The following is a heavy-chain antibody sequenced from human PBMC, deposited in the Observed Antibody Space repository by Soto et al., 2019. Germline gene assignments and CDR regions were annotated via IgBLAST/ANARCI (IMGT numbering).Heavy chain of an antibody. CDR1: GGSISSSSYY. D-gene: IGHD3-3*01. V-gene: IGHV4-39*07. J-gene: IGHJ5*02. Sequence: SETLSLTCTVSGGSISSSSYYWGWIRQPPGKGLEWIGSIYYSGSTNYNPSLKSRVTISVDTSKNQFSLKLSSVTAADTAVYNCGRTYYDFWSVYWRWFAPWGQGTLVPVSS. CDR2: IYYSGST. CDR3: GRTYYDFWSVYWRWFAP.